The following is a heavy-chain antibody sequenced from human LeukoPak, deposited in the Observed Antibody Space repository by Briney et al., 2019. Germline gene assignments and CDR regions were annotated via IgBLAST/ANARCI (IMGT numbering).Heavy chain of an antibody. CDR3: ARVRGYYGSGSPLDY. CDR1: GGSISSGDYY. Sequence: PSQTLSLTCTVSGGSISSGDYYWSWIRQPPGKGLEWIGYIYYSGSTYYNPSLKSRVTISVDTSKNQFSLKLSSVTAADTAVYYCARVRGYYGSGSPLDYWGQGTLVTVSS. D-gene: IGHD3-10*01. J-gene: IGHJ4*02. V-gene: IGHV4-30-4*08. CDR2: IYYSGST.